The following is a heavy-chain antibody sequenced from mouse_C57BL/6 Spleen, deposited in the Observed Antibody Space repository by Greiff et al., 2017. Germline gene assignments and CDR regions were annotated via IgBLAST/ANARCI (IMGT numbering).Heavy chain of an antibody. CDR2: INPSNGGT. Sequence: QVQLKQPGTELVKPGASVKLSCKASGYTFTSYWMHWVKQRPGQGLEWIGNINPSNGGTNYNEKFKSKATLTVDKSSSTVYMQPSSLTSEDSAVYYGARKSVTTVEVYFYYWGQGITLTVSS. V-gene: IGHV1-53*01. J-gene: IGHJ2*01. D-gene: IGHD1-1*01. CDR1: GYTFTSYW. CDR3: ARKSVTTVEVYFYY.